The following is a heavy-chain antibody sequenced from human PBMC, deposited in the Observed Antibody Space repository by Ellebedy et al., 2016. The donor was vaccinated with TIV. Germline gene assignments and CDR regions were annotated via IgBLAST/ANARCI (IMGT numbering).Heavy chain of an antibody. CDR1: GFPFHSFA. CDR2: IRGDGGET. J-gene: IGHJ6*04. D-gene: IGHD6-19*01. V-gene: IGHV3-64*01. CDR3: VRGEGVAEMDV. Sequence: GGSLRPSCTGSGFPFHSFAVHWARQAPGKGLEYPSGIRGDGGETYYARSVKGRSTISRDDAETAAYFELDNLRPDDSAVYYCVRGEGVAEMDVWGEGTTVTVSS.